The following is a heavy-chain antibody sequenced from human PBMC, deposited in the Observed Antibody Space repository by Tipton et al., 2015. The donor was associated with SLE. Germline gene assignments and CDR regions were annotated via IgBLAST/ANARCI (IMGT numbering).Heavy chain of an antibody. V-gene: IGHV4-30-4*01. CDR1: GGSISSGDYY. J-gene: IGHJ6*02. CDR3: ARHYDSSGYYPFYYYYGMDV. CDR2: IYYSGST. D-gene: IGHD3-22*01. Sequence: TLSLTCTVSGGSISSGDYYWSWIRQPPGKGLEWIGYIYYSGSTYYNPSLKSRVTISVDTSKNQFSLKLSSVTAADTAVYYCARHYDSSGYYPFYYYYGMDVCVQGTTVTVSS.